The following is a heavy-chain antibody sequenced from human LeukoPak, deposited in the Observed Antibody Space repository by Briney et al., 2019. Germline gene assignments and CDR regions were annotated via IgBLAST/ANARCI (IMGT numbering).Heavy chain of an antibody. D-gene: IGHD6-13*01. J-gene: IGHJ4*01. V-gene: IGHV1-2*02. CDR1: GYAFTGYY. CDR2: INSNSGGT. Sequence: ASVKVSCKASGYAFTGYYMHWVRQAPGQGLEWMGWINSNSGGTNYAQKFQGRVTMTRDTSITTAYMELSRLTSDDTAVYYCARDFKRVDSSAGWWGADYWGQGTLVTVSS. CDR3: ARDFKRVDSSAGWWGADY.